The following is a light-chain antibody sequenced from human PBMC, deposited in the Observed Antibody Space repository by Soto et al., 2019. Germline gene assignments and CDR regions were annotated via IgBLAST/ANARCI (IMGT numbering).Light chain of an antibody. Sequence: EIVLTQSPGTLSLSPGERATLSCRASQSVSSSYLAWYQQKPGQAPRLLIYGASSRATGIPDRFTGSGSGTDFTLTISSLQPEDSAAYYCLQDYNYPFTFGQGTKLDIK. J-gene: IGKJ2*01. V-gene: IGKV3-20*01. CDR3: LQDYNYPFT. CDR1: QSVSSSY. CDR2: GAS.